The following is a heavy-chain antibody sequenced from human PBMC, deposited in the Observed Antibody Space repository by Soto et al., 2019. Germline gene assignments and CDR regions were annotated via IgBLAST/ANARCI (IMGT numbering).Heavy chain of an antibody. V-gene: IGHV3-23*01. CDR2: ISGSGGST. J-gene: IGHJ4*02. CDR1: GFTFSSYA. Sequence: GGSLRLSCAASGFTFSSYAMSWVRQAPGKGLEWVSAISGSGGSTYYADSVKGRFTIPRDNSKNTLYLQMNSLRAEDTAVYYCAKVTGIPIVTGSSSLDYWGQGTLVTVSS. CDR3: AKVTGIPIVTGSSSLDY. D-gene: IGHD3-9*01.